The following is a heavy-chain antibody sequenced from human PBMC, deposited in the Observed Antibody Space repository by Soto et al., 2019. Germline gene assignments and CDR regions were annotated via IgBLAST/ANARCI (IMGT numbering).Heavy chain of an antibody. CDR2: IYYSGST. J-gene: IGHJ4*02. D-gene: IGHD6-19*01. CDR1: GGSISTYY. V-gene: IGHV4-59*01. Sequence: QVQLQESGPGLVKPSETLSLTCTVSGGSISTYYWNWIRQPPGKGLEWIAYIYYSGSTNYNPSLKSRVTISVDTAKNQFSLKLSSVTAADTAVYSCARGGLVLPFQGSGAVFDYWGQGTLVTVSS. CDR3: ARGGLVLPFQGSGAVFDY.